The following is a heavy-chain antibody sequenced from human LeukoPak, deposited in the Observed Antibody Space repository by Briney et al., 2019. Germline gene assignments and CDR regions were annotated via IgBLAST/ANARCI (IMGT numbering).Heavy chain of an antibody. CDR1: GFTFSSYW. J-gene: IGHJ4*02. D-gene: IGHD3-9*01. CDR3: AREDWLLHYFDS. Sequence: GGSLRLSCAASGFTFSSYWMSWLRQAPGKGLEWVANIQQDGSEKYYVDSVKGRFTISRDNAKNSLYLQMNSLRAEDTAVYYRAREDWLLHYFDSWGQGTLVTVSS. CDR2: IQQDGSEK. V-gene: IGHV3-7*01.